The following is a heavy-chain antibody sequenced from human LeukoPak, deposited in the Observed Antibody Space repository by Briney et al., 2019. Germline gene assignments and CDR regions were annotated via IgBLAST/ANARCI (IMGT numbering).Heavy chain of an antibody. D-gene: IGHD6-13*01. CDR3: ARDAFSSSWYDGVDY. V-gene: IGHV4-34*01. J-gene: IGHJ4*02. Sequence: SETLSLTCAVYGGSFSGYYWGWIRQPLGKGLEWIGSIYYSGSTYYNPSLKSRVTISVDTSKNQFSLKLSSVTAADTAVYYCARDAFSSSWYDGVDYWGQGTLVTVSS. CDR1: GGSFSGYY. CDR2: IYYSGST.